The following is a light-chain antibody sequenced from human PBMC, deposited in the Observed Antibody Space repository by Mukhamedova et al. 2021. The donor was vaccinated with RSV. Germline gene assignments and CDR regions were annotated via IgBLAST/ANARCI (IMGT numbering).Light chain of an antibody. V-gene: IGKV3D-20*02. CDR2: GAS. J-gene: IGKJ4*01. Sequence: HGEAPRLLIYGASSRATGIPDRFSGSGSGTDFTLTISRLEPEDFAVYYCQQRSNWRTFGGGTKVEIK. CDR3: QQRSNWRT.